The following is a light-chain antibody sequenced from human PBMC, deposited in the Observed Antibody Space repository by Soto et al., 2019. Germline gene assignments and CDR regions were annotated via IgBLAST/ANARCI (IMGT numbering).Light chain of an antibody. V-gene: IGKV3-11*01. CDR3: QQRGNRPPWT. CDR1: PSVGKY. Sequence: EIVMTQSPATLSLSPGERATLSCRASPSVGKYLVWYPQKPGQAPRLLIYDASNRATGIPARFRGSGSGTDFTLTISSLEPEDVAVYYCQQRGNRPPWTFGQGTKVEIK. J-gene: IGKJ1*01. CDR2: DAS.